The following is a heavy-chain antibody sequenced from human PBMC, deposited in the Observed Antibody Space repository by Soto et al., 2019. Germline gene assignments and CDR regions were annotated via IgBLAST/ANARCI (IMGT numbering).Heavy chain of an antibody. CDR2: IYHSVNT. V-gene: IGHV4-38-2*01. CDR3: ARGGSLYY. Sequence: SETLSLTCAVSGFSISSSAYWGWIRQPPEMGLEWIGSIYHSVNTYYNPSLESRVTMSVDTSKNQFSLKLSSVTAADTAVYYCARGGSLYYWGQAIRVNVYS. CDR1: GFSISSSAY. D-gene: IGHD3-16*01. J-gene: IGHJ4*02.